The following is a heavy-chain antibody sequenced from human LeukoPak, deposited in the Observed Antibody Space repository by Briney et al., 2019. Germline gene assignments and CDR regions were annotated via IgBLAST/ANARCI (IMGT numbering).Heavy chain of an antibody. Sequence: GGSLRLSCAASGFTFSDYAMGWVRQAPGKGLEWVSAVSGGSSNTYYADSVKGRFTISRDNAKNSLYLQMNSLRAEDTAVYYCARDLPDIVVVPARRQNKTYYYYYMDVWGKGTTVTISS. CDR2: VSGGSSNT. V-gene: IGHV3-23*01. CDR1: GFTFSDYA. J-gene: IGHJ6*03. CDR3: ARDLPDIVVVPARRQNKTYYYYYMDV. D-gene: IGHD2-2*01.